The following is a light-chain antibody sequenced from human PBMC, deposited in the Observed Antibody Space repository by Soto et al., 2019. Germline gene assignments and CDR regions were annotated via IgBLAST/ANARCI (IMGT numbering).Light chain of an antibody. V-gene: IGLV2-8*01. CDR3: RSYAGSKIL. Sequence: QSVLTQPPSASGSPGQSVTISCTGTSSDVGGYNYVSWYQQHPGKAPKLMIYEVNKRPSGVPDRFSASKSGNTASLTVSGLQAEDEADYYCRSYAGSKILFGTGTKVTVL. J-gene: IGLJ1*01. CDR2: EVN. CDR1: SSDVGGYNY.